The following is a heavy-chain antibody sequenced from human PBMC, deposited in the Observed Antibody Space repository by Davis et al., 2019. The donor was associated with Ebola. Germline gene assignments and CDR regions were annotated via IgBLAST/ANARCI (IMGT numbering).Heavy chain of an antibody. D-gene: IGHD3-16*01. Sequence: AGSLRLSCAASGFTSTTYIMTRVRYAPGKGLEWVSSITSDSDYIYYADSAKGRFTISRDNAKNSLYLQMNSLRAEDTAVYYCARDRPLDFFFGDYYGMDVWGQGTTVTVSS. J-gene: IGHJ6*02. CDR3: ARDRPLDFFFGDYYGMDV. V-gene: IGHV3-21*01. CDR2: ITSDSDYI. CDR1: GFTSTTYI.